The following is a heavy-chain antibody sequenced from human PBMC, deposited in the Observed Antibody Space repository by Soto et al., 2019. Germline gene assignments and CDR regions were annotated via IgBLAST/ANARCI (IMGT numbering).Heavy chain of an antibody. J-gene: IGHJ4*02. Sequence: SETLSLTCAVYGGSFSGYYWSWIRQPPGMGLEWIGEINHSGSTNYNPSLKSRVTISVDTSKNQFSLKLSSVTAADTAVYYCARGRTLPLSRGLDYRGQGTLVTVSS. CDR2: INHSGST. CDR3: ARGRTLPLSRGLDY. V-gene: IGHV4-34*01. CDR1: GGSFSGYY. D-gene: IGHD5-12*01.